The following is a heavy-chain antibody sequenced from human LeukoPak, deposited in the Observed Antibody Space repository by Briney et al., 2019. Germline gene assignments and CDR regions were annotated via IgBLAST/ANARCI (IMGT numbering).Heavy chain of an antibody. D-gene: IGHD6-19*01. CDR3: ARKYSSGLMGTYRDY. J-gene: IGHJ4*02. Sequence: GGSLRLSCTVSGIRFNDYWMSWVRQAPGKGLEWVANIKEDGGEMYYVDSVKGRFTISRDNAKNSLYLQMNSLRAEDTAVYYCARKYSSGLMGTYRDYWGQGTLVTVSS. CDR2: IKEDGGEM. V-gene: IGHV3-7*01. CDR1: GIRFNDYW.